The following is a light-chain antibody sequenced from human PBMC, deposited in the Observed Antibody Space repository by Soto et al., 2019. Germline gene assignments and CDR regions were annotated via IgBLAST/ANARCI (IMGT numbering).Light chain of an antibody. Sequence: DIQMTQSPSSLSASVGDTVTITCRASQSVSTWLACYQHKPGKAPKLLIYDASSLESGVPSRFRGSGSGTELTLTISSLQAEDSATYYCQQYNSYSPTFGQGTKVEIK. CDR2: DAS. CDR3: QQYNSYSPT. J-gene: IGKJ1*01. V-gene: IGKV1-5*01. CDR1: QSVSTW.